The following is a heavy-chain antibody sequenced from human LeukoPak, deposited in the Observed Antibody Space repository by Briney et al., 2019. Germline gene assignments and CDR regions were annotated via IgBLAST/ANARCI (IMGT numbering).Heavy chain of an antibody. D-gene: IGHD2-15*01. CDR2: VSGSGGDT. CDR1: GFTYSNYA. V-gene: IGHV3-23*01. J-gene: IGHJ4*02. Sequence: GGSLRLSCAASGFTYSNYAMSWVRQAPGKGLEWVSGVSGSGGDTYYSASVKGRFTISRDNSKNTLYLQMNSLRAEDTALYYCAKNDIVVVVAATQDYWGQGTLVTVSS. CDR3: AKNDIVVVVAATQDY.